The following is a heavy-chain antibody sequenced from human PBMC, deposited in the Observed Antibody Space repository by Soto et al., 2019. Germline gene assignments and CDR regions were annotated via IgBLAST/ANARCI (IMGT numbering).Heavy chain of an antibody. CDR2: IRSKAYGGTT. V-gene: IGHV3-49*04. J-gene: IGHJ6*02. CDR3: TRGRYDFWSGYPWADYYYYGMDV. D-gene: IGHD3-3*01. CDR1: GFTFGDYA. Sequence: TGGSLRLSCTASGFTFGDYAMSWVRQAPGKGLEWVGFIRSKAYGGTTEYAASVKGRFTISRDDSKSIAYLQMNSLKTEDTAVYYCTRGRYDFWSGYPWADYYYYGMDVWGQGTTVTVSS.